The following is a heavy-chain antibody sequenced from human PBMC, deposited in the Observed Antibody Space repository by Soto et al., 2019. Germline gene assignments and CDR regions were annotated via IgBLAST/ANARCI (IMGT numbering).Heavy chain of an antibody. CDR1: GYTFSTYW. Sequence: GESLKISCQGSGYTFSTYWIAWVRQLPGKGLEWVGVVYPGDSDTRHSPSFQGQVTISADKSTSTVYLQWNTLKTSDTAIYYCARARRRGGSDAFDIWGQGTLVTVSS. V-gene: IGHV5-51*01. J-gene: IGHJ3*02. CDR3: ARARRRGGSDAFDI. CDR2: VYPGDSDT.